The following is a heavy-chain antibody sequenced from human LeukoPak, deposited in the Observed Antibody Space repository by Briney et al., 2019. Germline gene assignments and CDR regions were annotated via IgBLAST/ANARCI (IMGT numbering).Heavy chain of an antibody. V-gene: IGHV1-69*01. CDR2: IIPMLGTP. D-gene: IGHD3-3*01. J-gene: IGHJ4*02. CDR3: AKEPPYHDFLSGHYYLDY. CDR1: GGTFNTYA. Sequence: SVKVSCKTSGGTFNTYAISWVRQAPGQGLEWMGGIIPMLGTPNYAQKFQGRVRITADESTSTVYMELSSLRSADTAVYYCAKEPPYHDFLSGHYYLDYWGQGTLVTVSS.